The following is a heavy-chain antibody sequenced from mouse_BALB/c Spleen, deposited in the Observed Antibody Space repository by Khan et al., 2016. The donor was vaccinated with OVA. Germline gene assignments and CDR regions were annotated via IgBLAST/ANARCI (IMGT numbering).Heavy chain of an antibody. CDR1: GYTFTNYG. Sequence: QIQLVQSGPELKKPGETVKISCKASGYTFTNYGMNWVKQAPGKGLKWMGWINSNTGEATYADDFKGRFAFSLETSASTANLQIKNLKNEDTATYFCVRGGRRSMDYWGQGTSVTVSS. CDR3: VRGGRRSMDY. D-gene: IGHD3-3*01. CDR2: INSNTGEA. J-gene: IGHJ4*01. V-gene: IGHV9-3-1*01.